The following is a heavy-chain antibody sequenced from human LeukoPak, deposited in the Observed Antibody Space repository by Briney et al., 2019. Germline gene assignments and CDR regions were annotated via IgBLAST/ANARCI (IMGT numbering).Heavy chain of an antibody. CDR2: ISYDGSSK. D-gene: IGHD3-10*01. V-gene: IGHV3-30-3*01. Sequence: GGSLRLSCAVSGFIFNSYAMHWVRQAPGKGLEWVAVISYDGSSKYYADSVKGRFTISRDNSKNTLYLQMNSLRAEDTAVYYCARGRTTYYYGSGSFYNPENNCFDPWGQGTLVTVSS. CDR3: ARGRTTYYYGSGSFYNPENNCFDP. J-gene: IGHJ5*02. CDR1: GFIFNSYA.